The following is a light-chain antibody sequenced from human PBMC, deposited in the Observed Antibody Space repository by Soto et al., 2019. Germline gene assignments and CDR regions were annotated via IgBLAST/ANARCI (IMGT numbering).Light chain of an antibody. CDR2: WAS. V-gene: IGKV4-1*01. CDR1: QRLLYSSNNKNF. CDR3: QQYYSSLAIT. Sequence: LGARATINCKSRQRLLYSSNNKNFLAWYQQKPGQPPKLLFYWASTRQSGVPDRFSGSGSGTDFTLTITSVQAEDVAVYYCQQYYSSLAITLGQGTRLEI. J-gene: IGKJ5*01.